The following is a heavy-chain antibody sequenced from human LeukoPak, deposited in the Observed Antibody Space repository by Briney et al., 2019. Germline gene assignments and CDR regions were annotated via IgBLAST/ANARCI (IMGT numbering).Heavy chain of an antibody. V-gene: IGHV3-30*18. D-gene: IGHD5-18*01. Sequence: PGGSLRLSCAASRFTFSSYGMHRVRQAPGKGLEWVALISYDGSNTYYADSVKGRFTISRDNSKNTLYLQMNSLRAEDTAVYYCAKGELGLWFDYWGQGTLVTVSS. CDR3: AKGELGLWFDY. CDR1: RFTFSSYG. CDR2: ISYDGSNT. J-gene: IGHJ4*02.